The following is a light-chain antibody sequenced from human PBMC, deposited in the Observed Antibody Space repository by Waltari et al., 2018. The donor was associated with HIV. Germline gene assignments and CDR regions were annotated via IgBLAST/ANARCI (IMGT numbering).Light chain of an antibody. CDR2: KNN. J-gene: IGLJ3*02. V-gene: IGLV1-47*01. Sequence: QSVVTQPPSASGTPGQRVTTSCSGSDSNIGSNYVYWYQDLPGTAPKLLIYKNNQRSAGVPDRFSVSKSDTSASLAISGLRSEDEADYYCASWDDNLNSWVFGGGTKLTVL. CDR3: ASWDDNLNSWV. CDR1: DSNIGSNY.